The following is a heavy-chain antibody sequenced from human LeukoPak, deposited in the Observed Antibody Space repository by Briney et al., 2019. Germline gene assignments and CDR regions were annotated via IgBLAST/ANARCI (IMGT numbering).Heavy chain of an antibody. J-gene: IGHJ4*02. CDR2: ISGSGDGT. CDR1: GYTFSSYA. D-gene: IGHD5-12*01. Sequence: PAGGPLRLSCAASGYTFSSYAMSWFRQAPGKGLEWVSAISGSGDGTYYADSVRGRFTISRDNSKNTLYLQMNSLRAEDTAVYYCAKGIPYTGYVGDCWGQGTLVSVSS. CDR3: AKGIPYTGYVGDC. V-gene: IGHV3-23*01.